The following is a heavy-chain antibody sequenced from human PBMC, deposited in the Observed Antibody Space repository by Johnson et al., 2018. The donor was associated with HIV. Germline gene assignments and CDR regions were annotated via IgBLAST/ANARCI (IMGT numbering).Heavy chain of an antibody. CDR1: GFTFSSYA. CDR3: AKTVRQWLVRNDAFDI. J-gene: IGHJ3*02. CDR2: ISYDGSNE. Sequence: QVQLVESGGGVVQPGRSLRLSCAASGFTFSSYAMHWVRQAPGKGLEWVAVISYDGSNEYHGDSVKGRFTISRDNAKNTLYLEMNSLRAWDTAVYYCAKTVRQWLVRNDAFDIWGQGTMVTVSS. V-gene: IGHV3-30*04. D-gene: IGHD6-19*01.